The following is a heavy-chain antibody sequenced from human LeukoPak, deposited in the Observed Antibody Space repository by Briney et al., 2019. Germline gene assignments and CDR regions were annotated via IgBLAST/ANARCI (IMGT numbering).Heavy chain of an antibody. V-gene: IGHV3-23*01. J-gene: IGHJ4*02. Sequence: GGSLRLSCAASGFTFSSYAMSWVRQAPGRGLEWVSASGSGGSTYYADSVKGRFTISRDTPKNTLYLQMNSLRAEDTAVYYCAKDRARYCGGDCYAFDYWGQGTLVTVSS. CDR1: GFTFSSYA. CDR3: AKDRARYCGGDCYAFDY. D-gene: IGHD2-21*02. CDR2: SGSGGST.